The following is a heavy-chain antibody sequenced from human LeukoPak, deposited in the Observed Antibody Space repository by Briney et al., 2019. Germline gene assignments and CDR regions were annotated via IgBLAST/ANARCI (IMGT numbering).Heavy chain of an antibody. V-gene: IGHV3-23*01. Sequence: GGSLRLSCAASGFTFSSYGMSWVRQAPGKGLEWVSAISSTGGTTYYADSVKGRFTISRDNSKNTLYLQMNSLRAEDTAVYYCARDLMGIAYRGAFYYWGQGTLVTVSS. D-gene: IGHD6-13*01. CDR3: ARDLMGIAYRGAFYY. CDR1: GFTFSSYG. CDR2: ISSTGGTT. J-gene: IGHJ4*02.